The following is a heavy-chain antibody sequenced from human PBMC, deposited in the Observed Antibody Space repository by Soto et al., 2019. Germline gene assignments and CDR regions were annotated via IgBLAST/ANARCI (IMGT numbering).Heavy chain of an antibody. CDR1: EFSVSDNY. Sequence: EVQLVESGGGLVLPGGSLRLACAASEFSVSDNYMNWVRQAPGKGLEWVAVIFSGGSTNYADSVKGRFTISRLKSENTLYLQTSSLRPEDTAVYFCKSRDYWGRGTLVTVSS. CDR2: IFSGGST. V-gene: IGHV3-53*04. J-gene: IGHJ4*02. CDR3: KSRDY.